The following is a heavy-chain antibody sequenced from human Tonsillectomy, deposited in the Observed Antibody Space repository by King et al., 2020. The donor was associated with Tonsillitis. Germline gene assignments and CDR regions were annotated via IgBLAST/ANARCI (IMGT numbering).Heavy chain of an antibody. D-gene: IGHD2-21*01. CDR3: ARNRVKHPYYYGMDV. Sequence: QLLLQESGPGLVKPSETLSLTCTVSGDSISTYYWSWIRQPPGKGLEWFGYIYYSGSTNYNPSLKSRVTISVDTSKNQFSLKLSSVTAADTAVYYGARNRVKHPYYYGMDVWGQGTTVTVSS. V-gene: IGHV4-59*01. CDR1: GDSISTYY. J-gene: IGHJ6*02. CDR2: IYYSGST.